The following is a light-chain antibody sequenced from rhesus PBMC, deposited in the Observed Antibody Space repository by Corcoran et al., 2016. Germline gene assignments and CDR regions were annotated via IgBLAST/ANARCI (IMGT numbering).Light chain of an antibody. CDR3: QQYSSRPFT. CDR2: KAS. J-gene: IGKJ3*01. Sequence: DIQMTQSPSSLSASVGDTVTITCRASQSISSWLAWYQQKQGKAPNLMIYKASSLQSGIPSRLSSSGAGTDFTLTITSLQSEDFATYYCQQYSSRPFTFGPGTKLDIK. V-gene: IGKV1-22*01. CDR1: QSISSW.